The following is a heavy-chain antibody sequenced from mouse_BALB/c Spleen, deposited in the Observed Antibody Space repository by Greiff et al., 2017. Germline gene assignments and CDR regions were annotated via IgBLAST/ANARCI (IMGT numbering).Heavy chain of an antibody. CDR3: ARGKTARAWFAY. J-gene: IGHJ3*01. V-gene: IGHV3-8*02. CDR2: ISYSGST. CDR1: GDSITSCY. Sequence: DVQLQESGPSLVKPSQTLSLTCSVTGDSITSCYWNWIRKFPGNKLEYMGYISYSGSTYYNPSLKSRISITRDTSKNQYYLQLNSVTTEDTATYYCARGKTARAWFAYWGQGTLVTVSA. D-gene: IGHD3-2*01.